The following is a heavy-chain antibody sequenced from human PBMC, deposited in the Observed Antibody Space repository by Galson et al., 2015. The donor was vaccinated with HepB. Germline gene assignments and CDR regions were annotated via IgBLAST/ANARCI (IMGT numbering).Heavy chain of an antibody. D-gene: IGHD7-27*01. CDR2: INPNSGGT. V-gene: IGHV1-2*04. J-gene: IGHJ4*02. Sequence: SVKVSCKASGYTFTGYYMHWVRQAPGQGLEWMGWINPNSGGTNYAQKFQGWVTMTRDTSISTAYMELSRLRSDDTAVYYCARDASFLGRSPYFDYWGQGTLVTVSS. CDR3: ARDASFLGRSPYFDY. CDR1: GYTFTGYY.